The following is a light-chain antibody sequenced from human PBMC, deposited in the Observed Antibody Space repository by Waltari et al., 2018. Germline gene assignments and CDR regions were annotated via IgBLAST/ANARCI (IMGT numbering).Light chain of an antibody. CDR2: QVS. Sequence: DIQMTQSPSTLSASVGDRVNITCRASQTITNWVAWYQQKPGKAPELLIYQVSNLQTGVPSRFSGGGSGAEYTLTISGLQADDFATYYCQQYRSYWTFGQGTKVEMK. J-gene: IGKJ1*01. CDR3: QQYRSYWT. V-gene: IGKV1-5*03. CDR1: QTITNW.